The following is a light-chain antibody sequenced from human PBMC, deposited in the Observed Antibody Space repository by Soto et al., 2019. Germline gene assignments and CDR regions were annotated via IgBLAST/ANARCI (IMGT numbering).Light chain of an antibody. V-gene: IGLV2-14*01. J-gene: IGLJ3*02. Sequence: QSALTQPASVSGSLGQSITISCTGSNRDIGAYNLVSWYQQYPDTAPKLIIYEVRNRPSGVSYRFTGSRSGNTASLTISALQADDKSTFYCSSYTTTSTLLFGGGTKLTVL. CDR1: NRDIGAYNL. CDR3: SSYTTTSTLL. CDR2: EVR.